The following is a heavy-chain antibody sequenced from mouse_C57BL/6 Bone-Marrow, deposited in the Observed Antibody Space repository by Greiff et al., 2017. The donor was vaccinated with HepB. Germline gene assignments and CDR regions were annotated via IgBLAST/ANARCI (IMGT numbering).Heavy chain of an antibody. CDR3: ARQNYSNFFYAMDY. CDR1: GFTFSDYG. J-gene: IGHJ4*01. D-gene: IGHD2-5*01. Sequence: EVQGVESGGGLVQPGGSLKLSCAASGFTFSDYGMAWVRQAPRKGPEWVAFISNLAYSIYYADTVTGRFTISRENAKNTLYLEMSSLRSEDTAMYYCARQNYSNFFYAMDYWGQGTSVTVSS. CDR2: ISNLAYSI. V-gene: IGHV5-15*01.